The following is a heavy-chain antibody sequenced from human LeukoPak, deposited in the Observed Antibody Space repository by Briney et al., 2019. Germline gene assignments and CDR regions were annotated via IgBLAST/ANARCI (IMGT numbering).Heavy chain of an antibody. D-gene: IGHD6-6*01. CDR2: ISPTGSTT. J-gene: IGHJ4*02. V-gene: IGHV3-74*01. Sequence: GGSPRLSCTASGFSFSGHWMHWARQLPGKGLVWVSRISPTGSTTSYADSVKGRFTVSRDNAKNTLYLQVINLRAEDTAVYYCARGPNSNWSGLDFWGQGTLLTVSS. CDR3: ARGPNSNWSGLDF. CDR1: GFSFSGHW.